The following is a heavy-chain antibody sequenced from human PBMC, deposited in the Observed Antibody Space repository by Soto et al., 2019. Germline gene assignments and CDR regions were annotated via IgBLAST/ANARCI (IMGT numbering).Heavy chain of an antibody. CDR3: ARSGAYDFWSGYYTENDYYYGMDV. Sequence: ASVKVSCKASGYTFTGYYMHWVRQAPGQGPEWMGWINPNSGGTNYAQKFQGWVTMTRDTSISTAYMELSRLRSDDTAVYYCARSGAYDFWSGYYTENDYYYGMDVWGQGTTVTVSS. CDR2: INPNSGGT. D-gene: IGHD3-3*01. CDR1: GYTFTGYY. J-gene: IGHJ6*02. V-gene: IGHV1-2*04.